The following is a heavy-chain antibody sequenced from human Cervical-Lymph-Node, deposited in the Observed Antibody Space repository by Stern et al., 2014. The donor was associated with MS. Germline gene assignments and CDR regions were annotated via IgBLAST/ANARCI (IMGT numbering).Heavy chain of an antibody. V-gene: IGHV3-21*01. D-gene: IGHD5-24*01. CDR2: ITSCSACL. CDR3: AGQDGYNLDY. CDR1: GFTISYYD. J-gene: IGHJ4*02. Sequence: DQLVDSGGDLVKPGGSLRLSCEASGFTISYYDMNWVRKAPGKGLEGVLSITSCSACLDYADSVKGRFTVSRDNAKNSLYLQMNGLRAEDTAVYYCAGQDGYNLDYWGRGALVTVSS.